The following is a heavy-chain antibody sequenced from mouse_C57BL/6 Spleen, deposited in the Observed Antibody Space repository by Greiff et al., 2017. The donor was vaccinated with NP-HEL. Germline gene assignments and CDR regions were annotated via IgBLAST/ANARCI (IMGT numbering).Heavy chain of an antibody. CDR3: ASGQLRLPFAY. J-gene: IGHJ3*01. D-gene: IGHD3-2*02. CDR1: GFSLTSYG. Sequence: QVQLQQSGPGLVAPSQSLSITCTVSGFSLTSYGVDWVRQSPGKGLEWLGVIWGVGSTNYNSALKSRLSISKDNSKSQVFLKMNSLQTDDTAMYYCASGQLRLPFAYWGQGTLVTVSA. CDR2: IWGVGST. V-gene: IGHV2-6*01.